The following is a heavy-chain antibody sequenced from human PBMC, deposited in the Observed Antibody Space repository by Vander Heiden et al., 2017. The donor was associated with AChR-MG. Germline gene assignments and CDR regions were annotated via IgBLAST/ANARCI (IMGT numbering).Heavy chain of an antibody. D-gene: IGHD3-10*01. V-gene: IGHV1-69*01. CDR1: GGTFSSYA. J-gene: IGHJ6*02. Sequence: QVQLVQSGDEVKKPGSSVKVSCKASGGTFSSYAISWVRQAPGQGLEWMGGIIPIFGKANYAQKFQGRVTITADESTSTAYMELSSLRSEETAVYYCASHGPMVQGGSYYYYGMDVWGQGTTVTVSS. CDR2: IIPIFGKA. CDR3: ASHGPMVQGGSYYYYGMDV.